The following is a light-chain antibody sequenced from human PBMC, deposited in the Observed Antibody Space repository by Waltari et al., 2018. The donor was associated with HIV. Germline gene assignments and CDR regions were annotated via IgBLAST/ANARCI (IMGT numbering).Light chain of an antibody. V-gene: IGKV3-15*01. CDR2: GAS. CDR3: QQYGSSPPMYT. CDR1: QSISNN. J-gene: IGKJ2*01. Sequence: EIVMTQSPATLSVSPGERATLSCRASQSISNNLAWYQQKPGQAPRLLIYGASTRATGIPARFSGSGSGTEFTLTISRLEPEDFAVYYCQQYGSSPPMYTFGQGTKLEIK.